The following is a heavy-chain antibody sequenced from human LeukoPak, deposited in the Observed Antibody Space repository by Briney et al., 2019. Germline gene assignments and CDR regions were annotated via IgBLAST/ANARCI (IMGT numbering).Heavy chain of an antibody. CDR2: ISSSSRYI. CDR3: ARVSQAGWDV. J-gene: IGHJ6*04. Sequence: PGGSLRLSCAASGFTLSSYSMNWVRQAPGKGLEWVSSISSSSRYIYYADSVKGRFTISRDNAKNSLYVQMNSLRAEDTAVYYCARVSQAGWDVWGKGTTVTVSS. V-gene: IGHV3-21*01. CDR1: GFTLSSYS. D-gene: IGHD6-19*01.